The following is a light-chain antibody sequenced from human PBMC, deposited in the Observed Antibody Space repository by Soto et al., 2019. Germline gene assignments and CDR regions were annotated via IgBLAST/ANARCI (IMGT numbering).Light chain of an antibody. CDR2: DVS. J-gene: IGLJ1*01. V-gene: IGLV2-14*01. CDR1: SSDIGGYNS. CDR3: CSYTIGSTLYV. Sequence: QSLLTQSSSPSGSPGQSITMSCPGTSSDIGGYNSVSWYQQHPGKAPKLMIFDVSSRPSGVSNRFSGSKSGNTASLTISGLQTEDEADYYCCSYTIGSTLYVFGTGTKVT.